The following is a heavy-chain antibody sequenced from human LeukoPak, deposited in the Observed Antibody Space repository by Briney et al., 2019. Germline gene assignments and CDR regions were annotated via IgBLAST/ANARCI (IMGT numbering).Heavy chain of an antibody. D-gene: IGHD3-3*01. Sequence: GSLRLSCAASGFTFSSHAMGWVRQPPRKGLEWIGEINHSGSTNYNPSLKSRVTISVDTSKNQFSPKLSSVTAADTAVYYCARVGPYDFWSFGSGYYFDYWGQGTLVTVSS. CDR3: ARVGPYDFWSFGSGYYFDY. CDR1: GFTFSSHA. CDR2: INHSGST. V-gene: IGHV4-34*01. J-gene: IGHJ4*02.